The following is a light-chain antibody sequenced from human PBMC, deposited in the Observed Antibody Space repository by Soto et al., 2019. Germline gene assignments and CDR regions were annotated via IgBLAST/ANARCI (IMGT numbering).Light chain of an antibody. Sequence: DIPMTQSPSSLSVSVGDRVTITCRASQSIGGFLNWYQQKLGKAPKLLIYAASSLQSGVPSRFSGSGSGKDFTLTISSLQPEDFATYYCQQSYSTPLNFGGGTKVEI. V-gene: IGKV1-39*01. J-gene: IGKJ4*01. CDR2: AAS. CDR1: QSIGGF. CDR3: QQSYSTPLN.